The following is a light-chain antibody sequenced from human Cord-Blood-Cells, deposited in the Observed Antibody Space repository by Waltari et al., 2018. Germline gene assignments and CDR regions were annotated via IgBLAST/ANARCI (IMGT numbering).Light chain of an antibody. Sequence: EIVLMQSPGTLPLSPGERATLSCRASQSVSSSYLAWYQQKTCQPPRLLIYGASSRATGIPDRFSCSGSGTDFTLTFSRLEPEDFAVYYCQQYGSSPPYTFGQGTKLEIK. J-gene: IGKJ2*01. CDR3: QQYGSSPPYT. V-gene: IGKV3-20*01. CDR1: QSVSSSY. CDR2: GAS.